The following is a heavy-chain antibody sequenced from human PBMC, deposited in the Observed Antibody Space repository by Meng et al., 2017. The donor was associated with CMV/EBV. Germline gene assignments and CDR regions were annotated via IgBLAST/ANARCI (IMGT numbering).Heavy chain of an antibody. CDR2: IYYSGST. V-gene: IGHV4-31*03. CDR1: GGSISTGRYY. Sequence: CTVSGGSISTGRYYWSWIRQDPGKGLEWIGYIYYSGSTFYNPSLKSRVTMSIDTSKNQFSMNLRSVTAADTAIYYCAKHGDYNWFDPWGQGTLVIVSS. D-gene: IGHD3-3*01. CDR3: AKHGDYNWFDP. J-gene: IGHJ5*02.